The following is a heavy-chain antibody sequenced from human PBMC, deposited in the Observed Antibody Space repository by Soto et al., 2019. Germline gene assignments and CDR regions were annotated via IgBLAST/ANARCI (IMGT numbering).Heavy chain of an antibody. CDR1: GLIFSNYK. V-gene: IGHV3-74*01. D-gene: IGHD2-8*01. CDR2: INTDGSIT. CDR3: ARDTNGLHY. J-gene: IGHJ4*02. Sequence: PGGSLRLSCAASGLIFSNYKMHRVRQAPGKGLVWVSRINTDGSITDYADSVKGRFTVSRDNAKNTMYLQMNSLTADDTAVYYCARDTNGLHYWGQGTLVTVS.